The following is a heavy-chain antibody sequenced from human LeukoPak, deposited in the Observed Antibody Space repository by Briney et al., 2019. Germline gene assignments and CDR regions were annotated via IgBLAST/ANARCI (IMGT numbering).Heavy chain of an antibody. J-gene: IGHJ4*02. CDR3: AKDLGTVISGSYYFYFDY. D-gene: IGHD3-10*01. Sequence: GGSLRLSCAASGFTFSSYGMHWVRQAPGKGLEWVAFIRYDGSNKYYADSVKGRFTISRDNSKNTVYLQMNSLRVEDTAVYYCAKDLGTVISGSYYFYFDYWGQGTLVTVSS. CDR2: IRYDGSNK. CDR1: GFTFSSYG. V-gene: IGHV3-30*02.